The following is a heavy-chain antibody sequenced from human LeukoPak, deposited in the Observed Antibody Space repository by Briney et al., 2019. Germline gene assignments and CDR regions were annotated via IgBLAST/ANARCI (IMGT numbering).Heavy chain of an antibody. D-gene: IGHD3-3*01. V-gene: IGHV3-23*01. CDR1: GFTFSSYA. CDR3: ANSDFWSGIEYYYMDV. CDR2: ISGSGGST. Sequence: PGGSLRLSCAASGFTFSSYAMSWVRQAPGKGLEWVSAISGSGGSTYCADSVKGRFTISRDNSKNTLYLQMNSLRAEDTAVYYCANSDFWSGIEYYYMDVWGKGTTVTVSS. J-gene: IGHJ6*03.